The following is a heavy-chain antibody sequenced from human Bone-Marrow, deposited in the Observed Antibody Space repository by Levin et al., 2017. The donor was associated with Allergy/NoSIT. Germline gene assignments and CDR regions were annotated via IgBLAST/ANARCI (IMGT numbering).Heavy chain of an antibody. Sequence: GGSLRLSCTASGFTFSLFGMNWVRQAPGKGLEWVSSITSSPSHIYYADSVKGRFTIPRANAKNSLYLQMNSLRVEDTAVYYCGGDPIYGILRNYGMDVWGQGPTVTVSS. J-gene: IGHJ6*02. CDR3: GGDPIYGILRNYGMDV. D-gene: IGHD3-16*01. V-gene: IGHV3-21*06. CDR2: ITSSPSHI. CDR1: GFTFSLFG.